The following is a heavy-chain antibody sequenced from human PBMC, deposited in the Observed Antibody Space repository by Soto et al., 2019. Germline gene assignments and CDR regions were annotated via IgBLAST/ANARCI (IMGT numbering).Heavy chain of an antibody. CDR3: PSSGLAPGLYFDY. CDR1: GGAISSYY. D-gene: IGHD6-19*01. J-gene: IGHJ4*02. CDR2: IYYSGST. V-gene: IGHV4-59*01. Sequence: SETLSLTCTVSGGAISSYYWSWIRQPPGKGLEWIGYIYYSGSTNYNPSLKSRVTISVDTSKNQFSLKLSSVTAADTAVYYCPSSGLAPGLYFDYCRQRHLVTVSS.